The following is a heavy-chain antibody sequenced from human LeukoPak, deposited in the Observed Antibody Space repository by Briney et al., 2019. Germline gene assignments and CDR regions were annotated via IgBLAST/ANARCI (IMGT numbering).Heavy chain of an antibody. V-gene: IGHV3-21*04. Sequence: GGSLRLSCVASGFTFSSYEMNWVRQAPGKGLEWVSSISSSSSYIYYADSVKGRFTISRDNAKNSLYLQMNSLRAEDTAVYYCARDTRGYSYGYTPPPFDYWGQGTLVTVSS. CDR1: GFTFSSYE. J-gene: IGHJ4*02. CDR2: ISSSSSYI. CDR3: ARDTRGYSYGYTPPPFDY. D-gene: IGHD5-18*01.